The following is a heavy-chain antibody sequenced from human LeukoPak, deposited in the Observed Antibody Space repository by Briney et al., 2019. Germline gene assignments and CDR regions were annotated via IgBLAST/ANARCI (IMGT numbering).Heavy chain of an antibody. CDR3: ARNGLGEWELLHV. CDR1: GFTFSRYW. V-gene: IGHV3-74*01. J-gene: IGHJ4*02. Sequence: GGSLRLPCAASGFTFSRYWMHWVRQVPGKGLVWVSRINRDGSTISYADSVRGRFTISRDNAKNTLYLQMNGLRAEDTAVYYCARNGLGEWELLHVWGQGTLVTVSS. CDR2: INRDGSTI. D-gene: IGHD1-26*01.